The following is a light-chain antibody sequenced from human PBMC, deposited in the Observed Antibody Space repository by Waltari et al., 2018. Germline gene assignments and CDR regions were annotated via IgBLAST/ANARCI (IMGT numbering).Light chain of an antibody. CDR2: DVS. CDR3: SSYISSSTLEL. CDR1: SSDVGTYNY. V-gene: IGLV2-14*03. J-gene: IGLJ2*01. Sequence: QSALTQPASVSGSPGQSITISCTGTSSDVGTYNYVSWYQQHPGKAPTLMIFDVSILPSGVSNRFSGSNSGNTASLTISGLQAEDEADYYCSSYISSSTLELFGGGTSLTVL.